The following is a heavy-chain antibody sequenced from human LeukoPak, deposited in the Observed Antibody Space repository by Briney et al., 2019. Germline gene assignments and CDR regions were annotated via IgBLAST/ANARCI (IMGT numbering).Heavy chain of an antibody. J-gene: IGHJ4*02. Sequence: ASVKVPCKASGYTFTSYAIHWVRQAPGQRLGWMGWIDANNGKTKYSQNFQGRVTITRDTSATTAYMDLSSLRSEDTAVYYCARARWTSTATTYYLDHWGQGTLVTVSS. CDR3: ARARWTSTATTYYLDH. CDR1: GYTFTSYA. V-gene: IGHV1-3*01. D-gene: IGHD4-17*01. CDR2: IDANNGKT.